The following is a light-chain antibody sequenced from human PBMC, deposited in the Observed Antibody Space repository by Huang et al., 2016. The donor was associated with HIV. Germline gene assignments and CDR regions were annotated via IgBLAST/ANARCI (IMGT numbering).Light chain of an antibody. CDR2: DAS. V-gene: IGKV1-33*01. CDR1: QDITNY. J-gene: IGKJ5*01. Sequence: DIQMTQSPSSLAASVGDRVTITCQASQDITNYLNWYQQKPGKAPKLLIYDASNLEAGAASRFSGSGSGTHFTFTINSLRPEDIATYYCQQYANLITFGQGTRLEIK. CDR3: QQYANLIT.